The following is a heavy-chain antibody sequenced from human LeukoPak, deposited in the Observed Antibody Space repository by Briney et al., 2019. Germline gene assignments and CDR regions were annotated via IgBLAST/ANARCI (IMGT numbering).Heavy chain of an antibody. CDR1: GGSFSGYY. V-gene: IGHV4-34*01. Sequence: PSEPLSLTCAVYGGSFSGYYWSWIRQPPGKGLEWIGEINHSGSTNYNPSLKSRVTISVDTSKNQFSLKLSSVTAADTAVYYCARDNIAASDYWGQGTLVTVSS. CDR3: ARDNIAASDY. D-gene: IGHD6-6*01. J-gene: IGHJ4*02. CDR2: INHSGST.